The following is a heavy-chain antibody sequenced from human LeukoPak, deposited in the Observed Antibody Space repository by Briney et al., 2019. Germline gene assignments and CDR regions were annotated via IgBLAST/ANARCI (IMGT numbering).Heavy chain of an antibody. D-gene: IGHD6-13*01. CDR2: ISSSSSYI. CDR3: ARDFEFGSAAGTPN. CDR1: GFTFSSYS. J-gene: IGHJ4*02. Sequence: GGSLRLSCAASGFTFSSYSMNWVRQAPGKGLEWVSSISSSSSYIYYADSVKGRFTISRDNAKNSLYLQMNSLRAEDTAVYYCARDFEFGSAAGTPNWGQGILVTVSS. V-gene: IGHV3-21*01.